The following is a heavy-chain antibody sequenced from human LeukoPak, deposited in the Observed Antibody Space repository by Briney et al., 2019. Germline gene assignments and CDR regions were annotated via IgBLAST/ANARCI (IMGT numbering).Heavy chain of an antibody. J-gene: IGHJ6*03. CDR3: ASGAGSGRLYYYYYMDV. D-gene: IGHD1-26*01. CDR2: IIPIFGTA. Sequence: SVKVSCKASGGTFSSYAISWVRQAPGHRLEWMGGIIPIFGTANYALQFQGSVMITADESTSTADMELSSLRSEDTAVYYCASGAGSGRLYYYYYMDVWGKGTTVTVSS. CDR1: GGTFSSYA. V-gene: IGHV1-69*13.